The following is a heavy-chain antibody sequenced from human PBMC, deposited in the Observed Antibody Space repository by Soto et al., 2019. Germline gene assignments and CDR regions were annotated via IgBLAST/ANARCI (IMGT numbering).Heavy chain of an antibody. V-gene: IGHV4-59*01. CDR3: ASGSHLRGVPFDY. CDR2: IYYSGST. J-gene: IGHJ4*02. D-gene: IGHD1-1*01. Sequence: IRQPPGKGLEWIGYIYYSGSTNYNPSLKSRVTISVDTSKNQFSLKLSSVTAADTAVYYCASGSHLRGVPFDYWGQGTLVTVSS.